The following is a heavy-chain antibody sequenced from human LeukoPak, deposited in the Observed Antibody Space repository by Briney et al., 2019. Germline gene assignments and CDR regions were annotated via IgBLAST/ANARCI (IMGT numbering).Heavy chain of an antibody. CDR1: GGSFSGYY. J-gene: IGHJ4*02. CDR2: INHSGSI. CDR3: ARYYYGSGSRDYFDY. Sequence: SETLSLTCAVYGGSFSGYYWSWIRQPPGKGLKWIGDINHSGSINYNPSLKSRVTISVDTSKNQFSLKLSSVTAADTAVYYCARYYYGSGSRDYFDYWGQGTLVTVSS. D-gene: IGHD3-10*01. V-gene: IGHV4-34*01.